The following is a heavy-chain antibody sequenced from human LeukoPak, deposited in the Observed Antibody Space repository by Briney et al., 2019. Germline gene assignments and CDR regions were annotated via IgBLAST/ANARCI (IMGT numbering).Heavy chain of an antibody. J-gene: IGHJ4*02. Sequence: GGSLRLSCAASGFTFSSYDMHWVRQATGKGLEWVSAIGTAGDTYYPGSVKGRFTISRENAKNSLYLQMNSLRAGDTAVYYCARGRSGGSCYYDYWGQGTLVTVSS. CDR2: IGTAGDT. D-gene: IGHD2-15*01. CDR3: ARGRSGGSCYYDY. V-gene: IGHV3-13*01. CDR1: GFTFSSYD.